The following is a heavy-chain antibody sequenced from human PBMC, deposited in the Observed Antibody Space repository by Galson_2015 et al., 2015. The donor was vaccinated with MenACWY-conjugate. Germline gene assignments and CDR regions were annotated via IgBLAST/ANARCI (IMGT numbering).Heavy chain of an antibody. Sequence: QSGAEVKKPGKPLKISCTGTGYSFTNYWIAWVRQMPGKGLEWMGLIDPVDSNTRYSPSFQGQVTISADKSISTAYLQWTSLRASDTAMYYCARHPPGGRGMDVWGQGTKVTVSS. CDR1: GYSFTNYW. D-gene: IGHD1-26*01. CDR2: IDPVDSNT. J-gene: IGHJ6*02. V-gene: IGHV5-51*01. CDR3: ARHPPGGRGMDV.